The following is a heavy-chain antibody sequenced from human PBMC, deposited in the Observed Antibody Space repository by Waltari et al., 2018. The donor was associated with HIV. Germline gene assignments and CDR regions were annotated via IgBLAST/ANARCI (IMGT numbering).Heavy chain of an antibody. D-gene: IGHD1-1*01. CDR3: ARRGGVGGADDDMYYFDF. Sequence: QVHLVQSGADVKKPGASVKVSCKTSGYTFTGYYVHWVRQAPGQGLEWMGWINPNSDGTKYAQRFQGRVAMTRDTSINTAYMELSSLRFDDTAFYYCARRGGVGGADDDMYYFDFWGQGTLVTVSS. CDR2: INPNSDGT. J-gene: IGHJ4*02. V-gene: IGHV1-2*02. CDR1: GYTFTGYY.